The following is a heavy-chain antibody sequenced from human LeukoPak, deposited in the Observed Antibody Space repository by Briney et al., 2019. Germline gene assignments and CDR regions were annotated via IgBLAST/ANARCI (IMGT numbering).Heavy chain of an antibody. Sequence: SETLSLTCAVYGGSFSGYYWSWILQPPGKGLEWLGEINHSGSTNYTPSLKSRVTISVDTSKNQFSLKLSSVTAADTAVYYCARLHLVSSGWYPMADSWGQGTLVTVSS. CDR2: INHSGST. CDR1: GGSFSGYY. V-gene: IGHV4-34*01. D-gene: IGHD6-19*01. J-gene: IGHJ4*02. CDR3: ARLHLVSSGWYPMADS.